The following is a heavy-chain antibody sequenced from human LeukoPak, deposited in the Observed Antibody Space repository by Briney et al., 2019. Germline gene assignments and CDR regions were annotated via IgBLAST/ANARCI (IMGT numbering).Heavy chain of an antibody. CDR2: IYYSGST. CDR3: ARGGDIVVVPGISGYGMDV. J-gene: IGHJ6*04. CDR1: GGSISSYY. V-gene: IGHV4-59*01. Sequence: SETLSLTCTVSGGSISSYYWSWIRQPPGKGLEWIGYIYYSGSTNYNPSLKSRVTISVDTSKNQFSLKLSSVTAADTAVYYCARGGDIVVVPGISGYGMDVWGKGTTVTVSS. D-gene: IGHD2-2*01.